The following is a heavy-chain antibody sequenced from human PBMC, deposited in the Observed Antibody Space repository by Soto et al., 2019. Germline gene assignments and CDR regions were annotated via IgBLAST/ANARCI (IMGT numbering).Heavy chain of an antibody. CDR3: AREKSSSFYYGMDV. CDR2: ISFDGSNK. D-gene: IGHD6-6*01. CDR1: GFTFSSYA. V-gene: IGHV3-30-3*01. Sequence: GGSLRLSCAASGFTFSSYATHWVRQAPGKGLEWVALISFDGSNKYYADSVKGRFTISRDNSKTTLFLQMNSLSTEDTAVYYCAREKSSSFYYGMDVWGQGTTVTVSS. J-gene: IGHJ6*02.